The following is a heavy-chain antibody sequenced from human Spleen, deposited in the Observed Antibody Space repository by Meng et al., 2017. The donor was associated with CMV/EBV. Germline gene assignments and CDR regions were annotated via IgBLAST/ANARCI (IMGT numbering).Heavy chain of an antibody. J-gene: IGHJ6*02. D-gene: IGHD2-15*01. CDR2: ISFDGSNK. V-gene: IGHV3-30-3*01. Sequence: GESLKISCAASGFTFSRFAMHWVRQAPGKGLEWVAVISFDGSNKYYADSAKGRLTVSRDNSQNTLYLRMNSLRTEDTAVYYCARDEIQEDGYGMDVWGQGTTVTVSS. CDR3: ARDEIQEDGYGMDV. CDR1: GFTFSRFA.